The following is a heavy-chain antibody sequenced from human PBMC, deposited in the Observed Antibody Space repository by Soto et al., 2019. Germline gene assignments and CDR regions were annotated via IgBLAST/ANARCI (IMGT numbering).Heavy chain of an antibody. Sequence: QVQLQESGPGLVKPSETLALTCTVSGDSLGNYYWFWIRQPVGKGLEWIGRVSSSGNNNANPTLNSRATWSIGTYKNQFALRLRSVAGVDMAVYYCARADYEILTGSYAMDVWGQGNTVTVSS. CDR1: GDSLGNYY. CDR3: ARADYEILTGSYAMDV. V-gene: IGHV4-4*07. J-gene: IGHJ6*02. CDR2: VSSSGNN. D-gene: IGHD3-9*01.